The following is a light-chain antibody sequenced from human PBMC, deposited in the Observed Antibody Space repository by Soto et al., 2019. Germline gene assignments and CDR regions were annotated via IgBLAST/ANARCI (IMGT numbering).Light chain of an antibody. CDR1: QSVSSSY. V-gene: IGKV3-20*01. CDR3: HQYGISPPVT. CDR2: GAS. J-gene: IGKJ5*01. Sequence: EIVLTQSPGTLSLSPGERATLSCRASQSVSSSYLDWYQQKPGQAPRLLIYGASSRATGIPDRFSGSGSGTAFTLTISRLEPEDFAMYYCHQYGISPPVTFGHGTRLEIK.